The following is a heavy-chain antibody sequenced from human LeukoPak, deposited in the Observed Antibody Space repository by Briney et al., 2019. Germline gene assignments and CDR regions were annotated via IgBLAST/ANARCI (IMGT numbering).Heavy chain of an antibody. CDR2: IYHSGST. V-gene: IGHV4-30-2*01. CDR1: GGSISSGGYY. D-gene: IGHD3-3*01. CDR3: ARGRITIFGWVIPLDY. Sequence: PSETLSLTCTVSGGSISSGGYYWSWIRQPPGKGLEWIGYIYHSGSTYYNPSLKSRVTISVDRSKNQFSLKLSSVTAADTAVYYCARGRITIFGWVIPLDYWGQGTLVTVSS. J-gene: IGHJ4*02.